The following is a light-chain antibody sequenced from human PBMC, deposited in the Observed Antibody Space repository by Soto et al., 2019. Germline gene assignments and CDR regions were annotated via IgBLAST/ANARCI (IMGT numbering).Light chain of an antibody. V-gene: IGKV1D-12*01. Sequence: DIQMTQSPSSVSASVGDRVTISCQASQGISRSLAWYQQKPGKAPKFLIYAASSLQSGVPSRFSGSGFGTDFTLTISSLQPEDSAIYYCQQADTFPITYGQGTRLGIK. CDR2: AAS. J-gene: IGKJ5*01. CDR3: QQADTFPIT. CDR1: QGISRS.